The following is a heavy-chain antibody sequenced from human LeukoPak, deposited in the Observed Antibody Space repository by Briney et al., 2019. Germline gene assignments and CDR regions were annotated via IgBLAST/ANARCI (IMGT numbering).Heavy chain of an antibody. J-gene: IGHJ3*02. V-gene: IGHV1-2*02. Sequence: GASVKVSCKASGYTFTGYYMHWVRQAPGQGLEWMGWINPNSGGINYAQKFQGRVTMTRDTSISTAYMELSRLRSDDTAVYYCATTTPAPKSLQWLVQGDDAFDIWGQGTMVTVSS. D-gene: IGHD6-19*01. CDR3: ATTTPAPKSLQWLVQGDDAFDI. CDR1: GYTFTGYY. CDR2: INPNSGGI.